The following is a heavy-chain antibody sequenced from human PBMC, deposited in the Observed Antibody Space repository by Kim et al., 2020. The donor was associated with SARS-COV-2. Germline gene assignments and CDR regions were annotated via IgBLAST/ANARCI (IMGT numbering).Heavy chain of an antibody. Sequence: SVKVSCKASGGTFSSYAISWVRQAPGQGLEWMGGIIPIFGTANYAQKFQGRVTITADESTSTAYMELSSLRSEDTAVYYCARFGYCSGGSCSILYYYHGMDVWGQGTTVTVSS. CDR3: ARFGYCSGGSCSILYYYHGMDV. V-gene: IGHV1-69*13. CDR2: IIPIFGTA. D-gene: IGHD2-15*01. CDR1: GGTFSSYA. J-gene: IGHJ6*02.